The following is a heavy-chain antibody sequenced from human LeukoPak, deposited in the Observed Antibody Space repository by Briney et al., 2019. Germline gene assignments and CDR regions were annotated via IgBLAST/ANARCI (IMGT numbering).Heavy chain of an antibody. CDR2: INPDGTTI. CDR3: ARFRAGAGDF. V-gene: IGHV3-74*01. CDR1: GFTFRHYW. D-gene: IGHD4/OR15-4a*01. J-gene: IGHJ4*02. Sequence: GGSLRLSCAASGFTFRHYWMHWVRHVPGKGLVWVSRINPDGTTINYADSVRGRFAISRDNAKNTLHLEMNGLRADDTAVYYCARFRAGAGDFWGQGTLVSVSS.